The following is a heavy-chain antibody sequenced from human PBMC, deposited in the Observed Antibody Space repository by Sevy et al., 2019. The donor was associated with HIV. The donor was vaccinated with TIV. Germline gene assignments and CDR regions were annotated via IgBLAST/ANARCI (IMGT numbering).Heavy chain of an antibody. CDR1: GFTFSNYW. Sequence: GGSLRLSCAASGFTFSNYWMSWVRQAPGKGLEWVANIKKDGSEKYCVDSVKGRFTISRDNAKNSLFLQMNSLRAEDTALYYCARVCSSTSCLWGLDVWGQGTTVTVSS. CDR3: ARVCSSTSCLWGLDV. J-gene: IGHJ6*02. CDR2: IKKDGSEK. V-gene: IGHV3-7*03. D-gene: IGHD2-2*01.